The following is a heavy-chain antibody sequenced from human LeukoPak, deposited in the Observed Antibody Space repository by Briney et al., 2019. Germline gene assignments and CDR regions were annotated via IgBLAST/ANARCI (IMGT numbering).Heavy chain of an antibody. CDR1: GFTFSSYA. V-gene: IGHV3-30*18. Sequence: GGSLRLSCAASGFTFSSYAMHWVRQAPGKGLEWVAVISYDGSNKYYADSVKGRFTISRDNSSNTLHLQMNSLRADDTAVYSCAKASLRYFDWFSDYWGQGTLVTVSS. J-gene: IGHJ4*02. CDR2: ISYDGSNK. D-gene: IGHD3-9*01. CDR3: AKASLRYFDWFSDY.